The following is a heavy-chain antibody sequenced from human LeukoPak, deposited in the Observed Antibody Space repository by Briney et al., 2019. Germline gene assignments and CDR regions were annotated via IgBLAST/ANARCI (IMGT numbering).Heavy chain of an antibody. D-gene: IGHD6-13*01. J-gene: IGHJ4*02. CDR3: ARVEVRPRPGKNRAAAGTLPFDY. CDR1: GYTFTSYD. CDR2: LNPNSGNT. Sequence: GASVKVSCKASGYTFTSYDINWVRQATGQGLEWMGWLNPNSGNTGYAQKFQGSVTMTRNTSISTAYMELSSLRSEDTAVYYCARVEVRPRPGKNRAAAGTLPFDYWGQGTLVTVSS. V-gene: IGHV1-8*01.